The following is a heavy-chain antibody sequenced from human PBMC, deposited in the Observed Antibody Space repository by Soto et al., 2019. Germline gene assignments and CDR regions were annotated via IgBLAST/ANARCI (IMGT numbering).Heavy chain of an antibody. CDR2: ISGSGGST. J-gene: IGHJ4*02. CDR1: GFTFSNYA. D-gene: IGHD3-3*01. V-gene: IGHV3-23*01. CDR3: ARDFSRCLDY. Sequence: LRLSCAASGFTFSNYAMNWVRQAPGKGLDWVSAISGSGGSTYYADSVKGRFTISRDNSKNTLYLQMNSLRAEDTAVYYCARDFSRCLDYWGQGTLVTVSS.